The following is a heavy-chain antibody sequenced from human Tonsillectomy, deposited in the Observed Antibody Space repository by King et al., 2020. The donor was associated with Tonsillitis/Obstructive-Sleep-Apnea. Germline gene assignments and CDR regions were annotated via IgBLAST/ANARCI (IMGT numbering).Heavy chain of an antibody. CDR1: GLTFSDHY. CDR3: TRERAASCMDV. V-gene: IGHV3-72*01. CDR2: SINKANSYAT. D-gene: IGHD2-2*01. Sequence: VQLVESGGGLVQPGGSLRLSCAASGLTFSDHYMDWVRQAPGKGLEWVGRSINKANSYATEYAASVKGRFSISRDDSSNAVYLQMNSLKTEDTAVYYCTRERAASCMDVWGKGTMVTVSS. J-gene: IGHJ6*03.